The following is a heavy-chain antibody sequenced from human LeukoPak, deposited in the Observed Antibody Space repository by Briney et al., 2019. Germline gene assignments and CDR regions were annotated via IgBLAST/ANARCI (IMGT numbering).Heavy chain of an antibody. CDR2: IKQDGSEK. CDR3: ARVNTAGTRRRHSPRYYYYSYMDV. CDR1: GFTFSSDW. Sequence: GGSLRLAWAASGFTFSSDWMSWVRQAPGKGLEWVANIKQDGSEKYYVDSVKGRFTTSRDNAKNSLYLQMNSLRAEDTAVYYCARVNTAGTRRRHSPRYYYYSYMDVWGKGTTVTISS. D-gene: IGHD1/OR15-1a*01. V-gene: IGHV3-7*01. J-gene: IGHJ6*03.